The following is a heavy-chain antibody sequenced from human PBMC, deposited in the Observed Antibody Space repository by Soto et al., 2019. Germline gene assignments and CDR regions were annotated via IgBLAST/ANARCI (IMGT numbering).Heavy chain of an antibody. Sequence: QITLNESGPTVVSPTETLPLTCRFSGFSLTTSGVGVGWIRQSPGKAPEWLALIYWDDDKRYSASLKSRLTITKDTSKNQGVLTVSDLDPTDTATYYCAHRVLRTVFGLVTTTAIYFDFWGQGTPVAVSS. D-gene: IGHD3-3*01. CDR1: GFSLTTSGVG. CDR3: AHRVLRTVFGLVTTTAIYFDF. CDR2: IYWDDDK. J-gene: IGHJ4*02. V-gene: IGHV2-5*02.